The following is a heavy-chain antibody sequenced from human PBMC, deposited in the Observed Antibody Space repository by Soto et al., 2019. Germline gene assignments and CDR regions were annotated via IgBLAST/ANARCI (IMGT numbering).Heavy chain of an antibody. D-gene: IGHD6-13*01. Sequence: GESLKISCKGSGYSFTSYWIGWVRQMPGKGLEWMGIIYPGDSDTRYSPSFQGQVTISADKSISTAYLQWSSLKASDTVMYYCVRRGYSSSRRNGQFDDWGQGTLVTVSS. CDR1: GYSFTSYW. V-gene: IGHV5-51*01. J-gene: IGHJ5*02. CDR3: VRRGYSSSRRNGQFDD. CDR2: IYPGDSDT.